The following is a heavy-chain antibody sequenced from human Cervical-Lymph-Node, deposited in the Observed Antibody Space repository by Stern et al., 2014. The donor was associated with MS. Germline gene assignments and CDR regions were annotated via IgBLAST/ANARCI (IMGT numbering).Heavy chain of an antibody. D-gene: IGHD3-3*01. CDR3: ARDNRFENFDY. J-gene: IGHJ4*02. CDR2: IYHVGRT. V-gene: IGHV4-4*02. Sequence: QLQLQESGPGLVKPSGTLSLTCAVSGASITSGNWWSWVRQSPGKGLEWIGEIYHVGRTNYNPSLKSRVTISVDKSKNQFSLNLTSVTAADTAIYYCARDNRFENFDYWGQGTLVTVSS. CDR1: GASITSGNW.